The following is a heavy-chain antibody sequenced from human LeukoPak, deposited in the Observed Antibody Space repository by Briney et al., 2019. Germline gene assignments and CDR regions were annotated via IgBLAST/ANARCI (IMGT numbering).Heavy chain of an antibody. V-gene: IGHV1-2*02. CDR2: INPNSGGT. J-gene: IGHJ4*02. Sequence: GASVKVSCKASGYTFTGYYMHWVRQAPGQGLEWMGWINPNSGGTNYAQKFQGRVTMTRDTSISTAYMGLSRLRSDDTAVYYCARGAYYGSGSPTEDFDYWGQGTLVTVSS. D-gene: IGHD3-10*01. CDR1: GYTFTGYY. CDR3: ARGAYYGSGSPTEDFDY.